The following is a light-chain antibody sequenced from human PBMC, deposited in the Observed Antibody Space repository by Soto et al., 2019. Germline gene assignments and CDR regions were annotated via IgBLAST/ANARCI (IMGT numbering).Light chain of an antibody. Sequence: QSVLTQPPSASGTPGQRVTISCSGSSSNIETNTVDWYQHLPGTAPKVLIFNNNQRPSGVPDRFSGSKSGTSDSLAISGLQYEDEADYYCAVWDASRSGMVFGGGTKLTVL. V-gene: IGLV1-44*01. CDR1: SSNIETNT. J-gene: IGLJ2*01. CDR3: AVWDASRSGMV. CDR2: NNN.